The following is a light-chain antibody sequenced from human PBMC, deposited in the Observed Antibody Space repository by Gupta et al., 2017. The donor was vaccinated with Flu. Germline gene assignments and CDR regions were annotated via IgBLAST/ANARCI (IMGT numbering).Light chain of an antibody. CDR1: SSNIGGNT. Sequence: QSALTQPPSASGTPGQGVTISCPGSSSNIGGNTVNWYQHLPGTAPKLLMYSNNRRPSGVPDRFSGSKSGTSASLAISGLQSEDEADYYCAVWDDSLNGRVFGGGTKLTVL. CDR3: AVWDDSLNGRV. CDR2: SNN. V-gene: IGLV1-44*01. J-gene: IGLJ3*02.